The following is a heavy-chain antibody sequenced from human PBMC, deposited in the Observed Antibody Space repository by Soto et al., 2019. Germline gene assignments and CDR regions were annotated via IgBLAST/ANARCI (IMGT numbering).Heavy chain of an antibody. CDR2: ISAYNCNK. Sequence: ASVKVSCKASRYTFTSYGISGVRQAPGQGREGMGWISAYNCNKNYAQKLQGRVTMTTDTSTSTAYMELRSLRSDATGVYSCARDVYYYDSSGPALDYWGQGTMVTVSS. CDR3: ARDVYYYDSSGPALDY. J-gene: IGHJ4*02. D-gene: IGHD3-22*01. CDR1: RYTFTSYG. V-gene: IGHV1-18*01.